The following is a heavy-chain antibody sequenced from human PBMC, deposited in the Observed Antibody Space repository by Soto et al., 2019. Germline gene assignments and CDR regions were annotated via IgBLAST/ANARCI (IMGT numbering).Heavy chain of an antibody. CDR2: MNPRSGGT. Sequence: GASVKVSCKASGYTFTNYYMHWVRQAPGQGLEWMGWMNPRSGGTKYAQAFQDRVTMTRDASKNQFSLKLSSVTAADTAVYYCARMSGYSSSWYWFDPWGQGTLVTVSS. V-gene: IGHV1-2*02. CDR1: GYTFTNYY. CDR3: ARMSGYSSSWYWFDP. D-gene: IGHD6-13*01. J-gene: IGHJ5*02.